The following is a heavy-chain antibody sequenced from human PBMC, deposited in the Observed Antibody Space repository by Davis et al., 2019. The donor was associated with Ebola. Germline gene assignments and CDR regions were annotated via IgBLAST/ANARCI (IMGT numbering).Heavy chain of an antibody. D-gene: IGHD3-3*01. V-gene: IGHV3-23*01. CDR3: AKDQFGVEWLLFGMDV. Sequence: GGSLRLSCPASGFTFSTYAMGWVRQAPGKGLEWVSDISSGGGAPYYADSVKGRFTTFRDNPKNTLYLQMNSLRAEDTAVYYCAKDQFGVEWLLFGMDVWGQGTTVTVSS. CDR1: GFTFSTYA. J-gene: IGHJ6*02. CDR2: ISSGGGAP.